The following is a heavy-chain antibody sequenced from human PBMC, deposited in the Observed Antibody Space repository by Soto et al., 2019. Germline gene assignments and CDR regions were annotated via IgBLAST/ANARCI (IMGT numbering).Heavy chain of an antibody. CDR3: XXXXXXXXXXXCLDL. CDR1: GFTFRQYG. CDR2: IFYDGFNE. Sequence: QVQLVESGGGVVQPGTSLRLSCAASGFTFRQYGMHWVRQAPGKGLDWVAVIFYDGFNEYYADSVRGRFTISRDNSGXXXXXXXXXXXXXXXXXXXXXXXXXXXXXXXCLDLWGQGTAVVVSS. V-gene: IGHV3-33*01. J-gene: IGHJ3*01.